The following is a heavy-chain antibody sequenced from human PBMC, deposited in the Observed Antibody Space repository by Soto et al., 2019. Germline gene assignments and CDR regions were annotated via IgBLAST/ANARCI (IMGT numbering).Heavy chain of an antibody. CDR2: IWYDGSNK. J-gene: IGHJ6*02. Sequence: QVQLVESGGGVVQPGRSLRLSCAASGFTFSSYGMHWVRQAPGKGLEWVAVIWYDGSNKYYADSVKGRFTISRDNSKNTLYRQMNSLRVEDTAVYYCARETGYSNAYYYYYGMDVWGQGTTVTVSS. CDR3: ARETGYSNAYYYYYGMDV. CDR1: GFTFSSYG. D-gene: IGHD5-12*01. V-gene: IGHV3-33*01.